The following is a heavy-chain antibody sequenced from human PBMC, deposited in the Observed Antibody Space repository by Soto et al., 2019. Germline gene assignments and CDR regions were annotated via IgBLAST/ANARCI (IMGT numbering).Heavy chain of an antibody. CDR3: ARDGRYSRHSVPPHYYYGMDV. V-gene: IGHV3-48*02. CDR2: ISSSSSTI. D-gene: IGHD6-13*01. Sequence: EVQLVESGGGLVQPGGSLRLSCAASGFTFSSYSMNWVRQAPGKGLERGSYISSSSSTIYYADSVKGRFTISRDNAKTSVYLQMNGLRDEDTAVYYCARDGRYSRHSVPPHYYYGMDVWGQGTTVTVSS. J-gene: IGHJ6*02. CDR1: GFTFSSYS.